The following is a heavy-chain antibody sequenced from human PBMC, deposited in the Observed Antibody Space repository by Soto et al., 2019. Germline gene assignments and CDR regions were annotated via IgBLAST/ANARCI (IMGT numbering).Heavy chain of an antibody. V-gene: IGHV3-23*01. CDR3: AKNGRPQDRTVITFLDAFDI. D-gene: IGHD4-17*01. Sequence: GGSLRLSCAASGFTFSSYAMSWVRQAPGKGLEWVSAISGSGGSTYYADSVKGRFTISRDNSKNTLYLQMNSLRAEDTAVYYCAKNGRPQDRTVITFLDAFDIWGQGTMVTVSS. CDR2: ISGSGGST. CDR1: GFTFSSYA. J-gene: IGHJ3*02.